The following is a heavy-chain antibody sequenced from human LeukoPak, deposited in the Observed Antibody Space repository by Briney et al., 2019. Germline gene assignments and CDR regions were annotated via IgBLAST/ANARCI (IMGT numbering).Heavy chain of an antibody. CDR1: GFTFSDYY. D-gene: IGHD4-17*01. V-gene: IGHV3-11*01. CDR3: TRWAGDYGDY. Sequence: PGGSLRLSCAASGFTFSDYYMSWIRQAPGRGLEWVSYISTTGGIISYADSVKGRFTISRDNAKNSLYLQMNSLRAEDTAVYYCTRWAGDYGDYWGQGTLVTVSS. J-gene: IGHJ4*02. CDR2: ISTTGGII.